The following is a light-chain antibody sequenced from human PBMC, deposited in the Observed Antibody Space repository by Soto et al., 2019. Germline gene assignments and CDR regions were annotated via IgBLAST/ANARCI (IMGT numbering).Light chain of an antibody. CDR3: QQRSSWPLT. CDR1: QDISTY. J-gene: IGKJ4*01. V-gene: IGKV3-11*01. Sequence: IVLTQSPASLSLYQGEKATLSCRASQDISTYLAWYQQRPAQAPRLFIYDTFNRASGAPDRFSGSGSGTVFTLTITDVAPEDSAIYYCQQRSSWPLTFGGGTKVDIK. CDR2: DTF.